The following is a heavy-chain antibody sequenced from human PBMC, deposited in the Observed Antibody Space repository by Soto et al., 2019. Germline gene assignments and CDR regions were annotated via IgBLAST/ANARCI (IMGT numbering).Heavy chain of an antibody. Sequence: EVQLLESGGGLVQPGGSLRLSCAASGFTFSSYAMSWVRQAPGKGLEWVSAISGSGGSTYYADSMKGRFTISRDNSKNTLYLQMNSLRAEDTAVYYCVFELRYFDGQYYYYGMDVWGQGTTVTVSS. D-gene: IGHD3-9*01. CDR1: GFTFSSYA. CDR3: VFELRYFDGQYYYYGMDV. CDR2: ISGSGGST. V-gene: IGHV3-23*01. J-gene: IGHJ6*02.